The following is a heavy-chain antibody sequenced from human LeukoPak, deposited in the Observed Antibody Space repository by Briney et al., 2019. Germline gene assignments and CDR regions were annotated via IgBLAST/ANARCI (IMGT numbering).Heavy chain of an antibody. D-gene: IGHD6-6*01. CDR3: GRVGGRSKAAKGDAFDV. V-gene: IGHV3-21*01. CDR2: ISSGSTYM. CDR1: GFTFSSYS. Sequence: GGSLRLSCAASGFTFSSYSMNWVRQAPGKGLEWVSSISSGSTYMYYADSVKGRFTISRDNAQNSMYLQMNSLRAEDTAVYYCGRVGGRSKAAKGDAFDVWGQGTMVTVSS. J-gene: IGHJ3*01.